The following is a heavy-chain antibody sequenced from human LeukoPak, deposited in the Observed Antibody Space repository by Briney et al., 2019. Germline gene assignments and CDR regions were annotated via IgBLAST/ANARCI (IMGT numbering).Heavy chain of an antibody. J-gene: IGHJ6*03. Sequence: GGSLRLSCAASGFTFSSYWMSWVRQAPGKGLEWVANIKQDGSEKYYVDSVKGRFTISRDNAKNSLYLQMNSLRAEDTAVYYCARAETRSYYYYYYYMDVWGKGTTVTVSS. V-gene: IGHV3-7*04. D-gene: IGHD1-26*01. CDR1: GFTFSSYW. CDR2: IKQDGSEK. CDR3: ARAETRSYYYYYYYMDV.